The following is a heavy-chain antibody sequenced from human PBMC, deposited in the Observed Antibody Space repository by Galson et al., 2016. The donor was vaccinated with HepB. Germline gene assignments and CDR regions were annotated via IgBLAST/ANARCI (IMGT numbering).Heavy chain of an antibody. CDR3: AREQGKISIFGVVKQRPYATDV. CDR1: GYTFNDYY. CDR2: IKPKSGVK. D-gene: IGHD3-3*01. Sequence: SVKVSCKASGYTFNDYYIHWVRQAPGQGLEWMGRIKPKSGVKDYAQKFQGRVTMTRDTSINTAFMELLSLSSDDTAVYYCAREQGKISIFGVVKQRPYATDVWGQGTTVTVSS. V-gene: IGHV1-2*06. J-gene: IGHJ6*02.